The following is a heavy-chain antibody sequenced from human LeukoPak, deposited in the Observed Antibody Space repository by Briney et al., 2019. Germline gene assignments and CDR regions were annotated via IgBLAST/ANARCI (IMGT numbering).Heavy chain of an antibody. V-gene: IGHV3-30*02. CDR3: ATTSGSYIPFDY. Sequence: GGSLRLSCAASGFIFSSYGMHWVRQAPGKGLEWVAFIRYDGSKKYYADSVKGRFTISRDNSKNTLYLQMGSLRAEDMAVYYCATTSGSYIPFDYWGQGTLVTVSS. CDR1: GFIFSSYG. J-gene: IGHJ4*02. D-gene: IGHD1-26*01. CDR2: IRYDGSKK.